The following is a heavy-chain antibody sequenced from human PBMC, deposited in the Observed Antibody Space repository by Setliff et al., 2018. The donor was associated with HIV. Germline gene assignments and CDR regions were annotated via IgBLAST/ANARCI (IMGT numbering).Heavy chain of an antibody. Sequence: VASVKVSCKASGYTFTSNGISWVRQAPGQGLEWMGWISAYNGNRNYAQKLQGRVTMTTDTSTSTAYMELRSLRSDDTAVYYCAVVVPAAMPGGIGWFDPWGQGTLVTVSS. J-gene: IGHJ5*02. D-gene: IGHD2-2*01. CDR2: ISAYNGNR. CDR1: GYTFTSNG. CDR3: AVVVPAAMPGGIGWFDP. V-gene: IGHV1-18*01.